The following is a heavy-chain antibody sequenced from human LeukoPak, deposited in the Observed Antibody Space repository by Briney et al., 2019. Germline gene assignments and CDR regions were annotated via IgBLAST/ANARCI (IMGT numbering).Heavy chain of an antibody. J-gene: IGHJ4*02. CDR2: ISGLGDTT. CDR3: AKVPRESTTYDPFFDY. D-gene: IGHD2/OR15-2a*01. Sequence: GGSLRLSCAASGFTFSSYPMSWVRQAPGKGLEWVSGISGLGDTTYYADSVRGRFTISRDNSKNTVYLQMNSPRVEDTAVYYCAKVPRESTTYDPFFDYWGQGILVTVSS. V-gene: IGHV3-23*01. CDR1: GFTFSSYP.